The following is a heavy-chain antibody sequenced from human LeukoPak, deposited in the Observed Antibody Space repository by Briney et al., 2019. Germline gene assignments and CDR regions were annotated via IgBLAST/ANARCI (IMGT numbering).Heavy chain of an antibody. D-gene: IGHD2-15*01. CDR3: ARDDGYCSGGSCSYYGMDV. J-gene: IGHJ6*02. Sequence: GGSLRLSCAASGFTFSSYSLNWVRQAPGKGLEWVSSISSSGTYIYYADSVKGRFTISRDNAKNSLYLQMNSLRAEDTAVYYCARDDGYCSGGSCSYYGMDVWGQGTTFTVSS. CDR1: GFTFSSYS. V-gene: IGHV3-21*01. CDR2: ISSSGTYI.